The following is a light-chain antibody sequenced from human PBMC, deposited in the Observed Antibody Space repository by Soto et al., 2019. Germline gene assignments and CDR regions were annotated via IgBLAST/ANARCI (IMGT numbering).Light chain of an antibody. J-gene: IGKJ5*01. CDR3: QQYGSSIT. CDR1: QSVSSSY. V-gene: IGKV3-20*01. CDR2: GAS. Sequence: EIVLTQSPGTLSLSPGERATLSCRASQSVSSSYLAWYQQKPGQAPRLLIYGASSRATGIPGRFSGSGSGTDFTLTINRLEPEDFAVYYCQQYGSSITFGQGTRLEIK.